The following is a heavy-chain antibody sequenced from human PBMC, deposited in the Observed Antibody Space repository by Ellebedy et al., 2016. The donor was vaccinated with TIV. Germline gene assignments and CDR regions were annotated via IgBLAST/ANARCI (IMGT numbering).Heavy chain of an antibody. J-gene: IGHJ4*02. Sequence: SETLSLXXAVVGGSLSDYNWIWIRQPPGKGLEWIGEINFGETAKNSSLKSRVTLSLYTSKSQFSLELSSVTATDTAVYYCASSQFLEWLDPLDYWGQGTLVTVSS. CDR3: ASSQFLEWLDPLDY. V-gene: IGHV4-34*01. CDR1: GGSLSDYN. CDR2: INFGETA. D-gene: IGHD3-3*01.